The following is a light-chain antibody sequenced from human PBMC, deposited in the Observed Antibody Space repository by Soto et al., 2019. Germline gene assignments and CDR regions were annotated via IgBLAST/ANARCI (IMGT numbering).Light chain of an antibody. CDR1: TGAVTSGYY. CDR2: STS. J-gene: IGLJ7*01. CDR3: LLFYGEAWV. V-gene: IGLV7-43*01. Sequence: QAVVTQEPSLTVSPGGTVTLTCASHTGAVTSGYYPNWFQQKAGQAPRVLIYSTSNKHSWTPARFSGSLLGGKAALTLSGVQPEDEAEYYCLLFYGEAWVFGGGTQLTVL.